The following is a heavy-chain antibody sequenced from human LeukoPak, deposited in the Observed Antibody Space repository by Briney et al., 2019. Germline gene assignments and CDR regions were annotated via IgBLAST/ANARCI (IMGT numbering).Heavy chain of an antibody. CDR1: GFTFSDYY. J-gene: IGHJ4*02. V-gene: IGHV3-11*06. Sequence: GGSLRLSCAASGFTFSDYYMSWIRQAPGKGLEWVSYISSSGSYTNYADSVKGRFTISRDNAKNTLYLQMNSLRAEDTAVYYCARVAVGNAFDFWGQGTLVTVSS. CDR2: ISSSGSYT. D-gene: IGHD4-23*01. CDR3: ARVAVGNAFDF.